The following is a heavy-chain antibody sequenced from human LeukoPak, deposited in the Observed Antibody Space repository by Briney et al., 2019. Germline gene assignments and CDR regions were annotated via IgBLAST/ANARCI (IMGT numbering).Heavy chain of an antibody. CDR2: ISPSGGST. CDR1: GYTFTSYY. V-gene: IGHV1-46*01. Sequence: GASVKVSCKASGYTFTSYYMHWVRQAPGQGLEWMGIISPSGGSTSYAQKFQGRVTMTRDTSTSTVYMELSSLRSEDTAVYYCARVDRYCSSTSCSTFYFDYWGQGTLVTVSS. D-gene: IGHD2-2*01. J-gene: IGHJ4*02. CDR3: ARVDRYCSSTSCSTFYFDY.